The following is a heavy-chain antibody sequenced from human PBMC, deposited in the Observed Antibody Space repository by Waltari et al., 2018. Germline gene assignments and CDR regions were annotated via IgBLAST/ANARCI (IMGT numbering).Heavy chain of an antibody. J-gene: IGHJ4*02. CDR1: GYSFTSYW. Sequence: SCKGSGYSFTSYWIGWVRQMPGKGLEWMGIIYPGDSDTRYSPSFQGQVTISADKSISTAYLQWSSLKALDTAVYYCASGIDFWSGYFVYWGQGTLVTVSS. V-gene: IGHV5-51*01. D-gene: IGHD3-3*01. CDR2: IYPGDSDT. CDR3: ASGIDFWSGYFVY.